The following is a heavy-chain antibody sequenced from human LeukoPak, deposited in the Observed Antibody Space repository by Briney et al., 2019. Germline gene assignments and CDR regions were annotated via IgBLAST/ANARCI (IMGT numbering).Heavy chain of an antibody. CDR1: GGSFSGYY. CDR3: ARGALERYCSSTSCYDHAFDI. D-gene: IGHD2-2*01. J-gene: IGHJ3*02. Sequence: SETLSLTCAVYGGSFSGYYWSWIRQPPGKGLEWIGEINHSGSTNYNPSLKSRVTISVDTSKNQFSLKLSSVTAADTAVYYCARGALERYCSSTSCYDHAFDIWGQGTMVTVSS. V-gene: IGHV4-34*01. CDR2: INHSGST.